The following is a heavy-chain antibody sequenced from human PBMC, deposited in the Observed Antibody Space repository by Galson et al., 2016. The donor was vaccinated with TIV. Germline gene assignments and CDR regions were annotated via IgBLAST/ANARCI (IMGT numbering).Heavy chain of an antibody. CDR3: VKGSSWSPPVPNYFDH. V-gene: IGHV3-23*01. D-gene: IGHD6-13*01. CDR2: MSASGGST. Sequence: SLRLSCAGSGFTFSRFTMCWVRQAPGKGLQWVSSMSASGGSTYYADSVKGRFTISRETSKNTLYLQMNSLRAEDTAMYYCVKGSSWSPPVPNYFDHWGQGALVTVSS. J-gene: IGHJ4*02. CDR1: GFTFSRFT.